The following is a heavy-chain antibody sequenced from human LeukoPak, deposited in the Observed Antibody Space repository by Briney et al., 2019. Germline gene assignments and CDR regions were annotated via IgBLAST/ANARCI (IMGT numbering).Heavy chain of an antibody. V-gene: IGHV4-59*08. CDR3: ARQLGSGFDYYYYGMDV. D-gene: IGHD3-10*01. J-gene: IGHJ6*02. Sequence: TSETLSLTCTVSGGSISSYYWSWIRQPLGKGLEWIGYIYYSGSTNYNPSLKSRVTISVDTSKNQFSLKLSSVTAADTAVYYCARQLGSGFDYYYYGMDVWGQGTTVTVSS. CDR1: GGSISSYY. CDR2: IYYSGST.